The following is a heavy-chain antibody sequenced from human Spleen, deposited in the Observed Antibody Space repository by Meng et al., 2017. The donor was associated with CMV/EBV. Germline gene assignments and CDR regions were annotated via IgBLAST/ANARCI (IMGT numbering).Heavy chain of an antibody. V-gene: IGHV3-23*01. CDR3: SKAVLPVYYYYRRDV. CDR1: EFTFDSYA. D-gene: IGHD1-14*01. CDR2: ISGIGGST. J-gene: IGHJ6*02. Sequence: GGSLRLSCTASEFTFDSYAISWVRQSPGKGLEWVSVISGIGGSTYYAESVKGRLTISRDNSKNTLYLHMNSLRVDDTAVYYCSKAVLPVYYYYRRDVWGRGTTVTVSS.